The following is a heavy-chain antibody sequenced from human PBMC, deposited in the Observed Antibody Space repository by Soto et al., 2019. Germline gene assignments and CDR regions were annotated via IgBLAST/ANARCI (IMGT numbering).Heavy chain of an antibody. J-gene: IGHJ4*02. CDR1: GGTFGRNT. CDR3: GRDLNWALDY. V-gene: IGHV1-69*01. Sequence: QVHLVQSAAEVKKPGSSVRVSCTVSGGTFGRNTIVWVRQAPEQGLECMGHIVPIFGTFKYAQKFQGRVTFTADESTTTAYMDLSSLTSEDTAVYFCGRDLNWALDYWGQGTLVTVSS. CDR2: IVPIFGTF. D-gene: IGHD7-27*01.